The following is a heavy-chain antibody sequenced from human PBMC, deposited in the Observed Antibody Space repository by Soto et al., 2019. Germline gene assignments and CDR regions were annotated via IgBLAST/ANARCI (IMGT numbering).Heavy chain of an antibody. CDR1: GGSFSGYY. J-gene: IGHJ6*02. Sequence: PSETLSLTCAVYGGSFSGYYWSWIRQPPGKGLEWIGEINHSGSTNYNPSLKSRVTISVDTSKNQFSLKLSSVTAADTAVYYCARTLRIAARYYYYYAMDVWGQGTTVTVSS. D-gene: IGHD6-6*01. CDR3: ARTLRIAARYYYYYAMDV. V-gene: IGHV4-34*01. CDR2: INHSGST.